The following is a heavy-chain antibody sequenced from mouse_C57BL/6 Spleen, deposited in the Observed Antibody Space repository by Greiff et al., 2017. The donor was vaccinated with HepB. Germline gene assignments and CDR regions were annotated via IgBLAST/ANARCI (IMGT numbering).Heavy chain of an antibody. Sequence: EVQLQESGPGLVKPSQSLSLTCSVTGYSITSGYYWNWIRQFPGNKLEWIGYISYDGSNNYNPSLKNRISITRDTSKNQFFLKLNSVTTEDTATYYCARERAYDSNYVAYWGQGTLVTVSA. V-gene: IGHV3-6*01. CDR1: GYSITSGYY. D-gene: IGHD2-5*01. J-gene: IGHJ3*01. CDR3: ARERAYDSNYVAY. CDR2: ISYDGSN.